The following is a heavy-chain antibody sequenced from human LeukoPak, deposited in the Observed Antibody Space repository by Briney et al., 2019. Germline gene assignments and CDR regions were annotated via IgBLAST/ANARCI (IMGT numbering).Heavy chain of an antibody. J-gene: IGHJ4*02. V-gene: IGHV1-69*06. CDR1: GGTFSSYA. CDR2: IIPIFGTA. Sequence: SVKVSCKASGGTFSSYAISWVRQAPGQGLEWMGGIIPIFGTANYAQKFQGRVTITADKSTSTAYMELSSLRSEDTAVYYCARVMVYGSFFDYWGQGTLVTVSS. D-gene: IGHD2-8*01. CDR3: ARVMVYGSFFDY.